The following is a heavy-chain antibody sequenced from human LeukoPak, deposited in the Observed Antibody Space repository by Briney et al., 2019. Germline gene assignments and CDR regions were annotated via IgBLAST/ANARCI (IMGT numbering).Heavy chain of an antibody. CDR2: ISGSGGST. V-gene: IGHV3-23*01. Sequence: GGSLRLSCAASGFTFSSYAMHWVRQAPGKGLEWVSAISGSGGSTYYADSVKGRFTISRDNSKNTLYLQMNSLRAEDTAVYYCAMSLTPVTTGGWYFDLWGRGTLVTVSS. CDR3: AMSLTPVTTGGWYFDL. CDR1: GFTFSSYA. D-gene: IGHD4-17*01. J-gene: IGHJ2*01.